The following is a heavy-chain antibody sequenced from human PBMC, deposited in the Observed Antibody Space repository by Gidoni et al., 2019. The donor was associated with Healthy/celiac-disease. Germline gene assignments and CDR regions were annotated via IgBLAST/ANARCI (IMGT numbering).Heavy chain of an antibody. J-gene: IGHJ4*02. CDR2: IYHSGIT. V-gene: IGHV4-4*02. Sequence: QVQLQESGPGLAKPSGTLSLTCAVSGGSIISSNWWSWVRQPPGKGLEWLGEIYHSGITNYNPLRKSRVAISVEKSKNQFSLKLSSVTAAETVVYYCASGGGLGYPYWGQGTLVTVSS. CDR3: ASGGGLGYPY. D-gene: IGHD5-18*01. CDR1: GGSIISSNW.